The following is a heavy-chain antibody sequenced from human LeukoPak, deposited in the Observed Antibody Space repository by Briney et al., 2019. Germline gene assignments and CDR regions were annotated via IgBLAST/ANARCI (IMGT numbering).Heavy chain of an antibody. CDR2: ISSNSRDI. Sequence: GSLRLSCAASGFTFSTFAMIWVRQPPGKGLEWVAAISSNSRDIFYADSVKGRFSISRDNTHNSLSLRMNSLGAEDTAVYHCVREAAATLFDYWGQGTLVTVSS. CDR1: GFTFSTFA. D-gene: IGHD1-26*01. V-gene: IGHV3-21*01. CDR3: VREAAATLFDY. J-gene: IGHJ4*02.